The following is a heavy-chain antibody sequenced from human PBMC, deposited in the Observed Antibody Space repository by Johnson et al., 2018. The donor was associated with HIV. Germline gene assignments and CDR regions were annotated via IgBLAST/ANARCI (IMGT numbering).Heavy chain of an antibody. CDR3: AKAAAADAFDI. J-gene: IGHJ3*02. CDR2: ISGSDGAT. CDR1: KLTFSNYA. V-gene: IGHV3-23*04. Sequence: VQLVESGGGLVQPGGSLRLSCAASKLTFSNYAMTWVRQAPGKGLEWVSSISGSDGATYYAVSVKGRFTISTDNSNNTLYLQSNSLRAEDTAVYYGAKAAAADAFDIWGQGTMVTVSS. D-gene: IGHD6-13*01.